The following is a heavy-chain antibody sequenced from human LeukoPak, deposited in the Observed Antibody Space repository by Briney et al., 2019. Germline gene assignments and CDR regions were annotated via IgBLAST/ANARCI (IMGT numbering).Heavy chain of an antibody. CDR2: IYYSGST. D-gene: IGHD3-10*01. CDR1: GGSFSGYY. V-gene: IGHV4-59*08. CDR3: AGTPTTMVRGVKVGYFDY. J-gene: IGHJ4*02. Sequence: PSETLSLTCAVYGGSFSGYYWSWIRQPPGKGLEWIGYIYYSGSTNYNPSLKSRVTISVDTSKNQFSLKLSSVTAADTAVYYCAGTPTTMVRGVKVGYFDYWGQGTLVTVSS.